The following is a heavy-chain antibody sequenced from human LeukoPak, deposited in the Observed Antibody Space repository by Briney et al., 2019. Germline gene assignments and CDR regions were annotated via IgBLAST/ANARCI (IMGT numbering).Heavy chain of an antibody. CDR3: AKEMASSWYHYYGMDV. Sequence: GGSLRLSCAASGFTFSSYAMSWVRQAPGKGLEWVSAISGSGGSTYYADSVKGRFTISRDNSKNTLYLQMNSLRAEDTAVYYCAKEMASSWYHYYGMDVWGQGTTVTVSS. J-gene: IGHJ6*02. CDR2: ISGSGGST. V-gene: IGHV3-23*01. CDR1: GFTFSSYA. D-gene: IGHD6-13*01.